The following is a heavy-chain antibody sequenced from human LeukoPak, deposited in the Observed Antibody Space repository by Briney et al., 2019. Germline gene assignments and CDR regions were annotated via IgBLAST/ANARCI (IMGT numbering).Heavy chain of an antibody. Sequence: PGGSLRLSCAASGFTFSSYSMNWVRQAPGKGLEWVSSISSSSSYIYYADSVKGRFTISRDNAKNSLYLQMNSLRAEDTAVYYCARAPSEYSSSWRLLYYGMDVWGQGTTVTVSS. D-gene: IGHD6-13*01. CDR3: ARAPSEYSSSWRLLYYGMDV. CDR1: GFTFSSYS. V-gene: IGHV3-21*01. CDR2: ISSSSSYI. J-gene: IGHJ6*02.